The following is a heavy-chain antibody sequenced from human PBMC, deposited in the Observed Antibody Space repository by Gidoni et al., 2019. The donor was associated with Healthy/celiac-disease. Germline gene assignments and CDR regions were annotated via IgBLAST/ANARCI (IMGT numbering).Heavy chain of an antibody. Sequence: QVQLVVSGGGVAQPGRSLRLSCAAPGFTFSSYGMTWVRQAPGKGLEWVAVIWYDGSNKYYADSVKGRFTISRDNSKNTLYLQMNSLRAEDTAVYYCARDYTVTVLSVAYYYGMDVWGQGTTVTVSS. J-gene: IGHJ6*02. CDR2: IWYDGSNK. V-gene: IGHV3-33*01. CDR3: ARDYTVTVLSVAYYYGMDV. CDR1: GFTFSSYG. D-gene: IGHD4-17*01.